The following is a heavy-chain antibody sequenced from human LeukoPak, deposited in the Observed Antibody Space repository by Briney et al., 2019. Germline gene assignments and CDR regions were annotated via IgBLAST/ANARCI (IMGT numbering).Heavy chain of an antibody. Sequence: ASETLSLTCTVSGGSISSSSYYWGWIRQPPGKGLEWIGSIYYSGSTYYNPSLKSRVTISVDTSKNQFSLKLSSVTAADTAVYYCATARPYYYDRSSLPGGFDYWGQGTLVTVSS. CDR2: IYYSGST. J-gene: IGHJ4*02. V-gene: IGHV4-39*07. D-gene: IGHD3-22*01. CDR1: GGSISSSSYY. CDR3: ATARPYYYDRSSLPGGFDY.